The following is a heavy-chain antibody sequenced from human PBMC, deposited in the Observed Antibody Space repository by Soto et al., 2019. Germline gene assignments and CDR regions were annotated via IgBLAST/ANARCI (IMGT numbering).Heavy chain of an antibody. J-gene: IGHJ6*03. CDR2: ISDSGST. Sequence: EVQLLESGGGLVQPGGSRRLSCAASGFTFSSYAMSWVRQAPGKGLEWVSTISDSGSTYYADSVKGRFTISRDISNNKLNSKMSSLRAEDTAVYYCAKGGEGYCSGTSCLYHMDAWGKGTTVTVSS. CDR3: AKGGEGYCSGTSCLYHMDA. D-gene: IGHD2-15*01. V-gene: IGHV3-23*01. CDR1: GFTFSSYA.